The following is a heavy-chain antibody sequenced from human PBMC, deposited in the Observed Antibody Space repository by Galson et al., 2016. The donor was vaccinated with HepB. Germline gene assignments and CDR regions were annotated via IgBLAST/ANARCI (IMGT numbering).Heavy chain of an antibody. J-gene: IGHJ4*02. CDR2: ISYDGRKK. Sequence: CAASGFTFNSYAMHWVRQAPGKAPEWVAVISYDGRKKYYVDSVKGRFIISRDNSKNTLYLQMNSLRVEDTAVYYCARGGNYGYTWGLGTLVTVSS. D-gene: IGHD1-26*01. CDR3: ARGGNYGYT. V-gene: IGHV3-30*14. CDR1: GFTFNSYA.